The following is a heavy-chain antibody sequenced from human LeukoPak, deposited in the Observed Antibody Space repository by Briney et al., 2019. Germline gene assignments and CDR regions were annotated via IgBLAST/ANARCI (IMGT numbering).Heavy chain of an antibody. CDR3: ARDQARRLGGVANWFDP. CDR1: GGTFSSYA. V-gene: IGHV1-69*05. Sequence: GASVKVSCKASGGTFSSYAVSWVRQAPGQGLEWMGRIIPIFGTANYAQTFPGRVTITTDESTSTAYMELSSLRSEDTAVYYCARDQARRLGGVANWFDPWGQGTLVTVSS. D-gene: IGHD6-6*01. J-gene: IGHJ5*02. CDR2: IIPIFGTA.